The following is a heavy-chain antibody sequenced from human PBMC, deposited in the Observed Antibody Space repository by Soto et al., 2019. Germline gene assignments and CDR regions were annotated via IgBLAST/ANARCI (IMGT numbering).Heavy chain of an antibody. D-gene: IGHD6-19*01. V-gene: IGHV4-4*02. Sequence: QVHLQESGPGLVKPSGTLSLTCAVSGGSITTNWWSWVRQTPGKGLEWIGEIYHSGTTNYKPSLSGSVPISVDKSNNQLSLNLNSVTAADSAIYYCARHIAVPRTRGFDYWGQGNLVTVSS. CDR1: GGSITTNW. CDR3: ARHIAVPRTRGFDY. CDR2: IYHSGTT. J-gene: IGHJ4*02.